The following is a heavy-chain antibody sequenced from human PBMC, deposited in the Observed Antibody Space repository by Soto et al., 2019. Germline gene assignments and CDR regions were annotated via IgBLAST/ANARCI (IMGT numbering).Heavy chain of an antibody. D-gene: IGHD3-10*01. Sequence: EVQLLESGGGLVQPGGSLRLSCAASGFTFSSYAMSWVRQAPGKGLEWVSAISGSGGSTYYADSVKGRFTISRDNSKNPLYLQMNSQRAEDTAVYYCAKDGPWFGELSGDSWGQGTLVTVSS. J-gene: IGHJ4*02. V-gene: IGHV3-23*01. CDR1: GFTFSSYA. CDR2: ISGSGGST. CDR3: AKDGPWFGELSGDS.